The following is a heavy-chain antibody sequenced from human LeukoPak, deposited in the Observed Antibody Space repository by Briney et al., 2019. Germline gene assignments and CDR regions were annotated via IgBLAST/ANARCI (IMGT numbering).Heavy chain of an antibody. Sequence: SETLSLTCTVSGGSISSYYWSWIRQPPGKGLEWIGYIYYSGSTNYNPSLKSRVTISVDTSKNQFSLKLSSVTAADTAVYYCARDFQYCSSTSGYKGNAFDIWGQGTMVTVSS. CDR2: IYYSGST. CDR3: ARDFQYCSSTSGYKGNAFDI. V-gene: IGHV4-59*01. D-gene: IGHD2-2*02. J-gene: IGHJ3*02. CDR1: GGSISSYY.